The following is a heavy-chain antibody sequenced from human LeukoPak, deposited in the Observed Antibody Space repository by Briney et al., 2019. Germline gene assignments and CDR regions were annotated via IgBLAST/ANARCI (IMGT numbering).Heavy chain of an antibody. J-gene: IGHJ4*02. CDR1: SESFSGYF. CDR3: ARERREQLLPPYTRSVTYFDY. Sequence: SETLSLTCAIYSESFSGYFWSWIRQPPGKGLEWIGEINYSGSTNYNPSLKSRVTISIDTSKNQFSLKLSSVTAADTAVYYCARERREQLLPPYTRSVTYFDYWGQGTLVTVSS. V-gene: IGHV4-34*01. D-gene: IGHD2-2*01. CDR2: INYSGST.